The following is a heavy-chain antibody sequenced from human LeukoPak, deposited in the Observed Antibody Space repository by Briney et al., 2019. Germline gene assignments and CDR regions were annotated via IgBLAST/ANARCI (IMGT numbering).Heavy chain of an antibody. D-gene: IGHD3-10*01. CDR3: ATFYGSGSRYFAY. V-gene: IGHV4-38-2*01. CDR2: IYHSGST. Sequence: SETLSLTCAVSGYSSSSGYYWGWIRQPPGKGLEWIGSIYHSGSTYYNPSLKSRVTISIDTSKNQFSLKLSSVTAADTAVYYCATFYGSGSRYFAYWGQGALVTVSS. J-gene: IGHJ4*02. CDR1: GYSSSSGYY.